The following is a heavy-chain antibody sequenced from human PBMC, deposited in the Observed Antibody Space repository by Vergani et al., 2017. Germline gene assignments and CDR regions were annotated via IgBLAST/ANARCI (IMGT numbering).Heavy chain of an antibody. CDR2: SIPILGTA. CDR3: ARDYDSSGYRLGY. V-gene: IGHV1-69*11. Sequence: QVQLVQSGAEVKKPGSSVKVSCKASGGTFSSYAISWVRQAPGQGLEWMGRSIPILGTANYAQKFQGRVTITADESTSTAYMELSSLRAEDTAVYYCARDYDSSGYRLGYWGQGTLVTVSS. J-gene: IGHJ4*02. CDR1: GGTFSSYA. D-gene: IGHD3-22*01.